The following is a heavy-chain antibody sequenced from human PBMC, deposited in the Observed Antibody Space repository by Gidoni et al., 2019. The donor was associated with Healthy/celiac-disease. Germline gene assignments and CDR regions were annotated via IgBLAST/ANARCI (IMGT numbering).Heavy chain of an antibody. D-gene: IGHD5-18*01. CDR1: GFSPSTSGVG. CDR3: AHAPRRYSYGP. CDR2: IYWNDGK. J-gene: IGHJ4*02. V-gene: IGHV2-5*01. Sequence: QITLKESGPTLVKPTQTPTLTCTFSGFSPSTSGVGVGWIRQPPGKALEWLALIYWNDGKRYSPSLKSRLTITKDTSKNQVVLTMTNMDPVDTATYYCAHAPRRYSYGPWGQGTLVTVSS.